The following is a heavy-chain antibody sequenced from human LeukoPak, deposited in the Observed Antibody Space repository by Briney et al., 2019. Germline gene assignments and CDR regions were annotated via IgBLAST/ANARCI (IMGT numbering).Heavy chain of an antibody. CDR2: IYYSGST. Sequence: SETLSLTCTVSGGSISSSSYYWGWIRQPPGKGLEWIGSIYYSGSTYYNPSLKSRVTISVDTSKNQFSLKLSSVTAADTAVYYCARLHDRDFWSGYYADYWGQGTLVTVSS. V-gene: IGHV4-39*01. J-gene: IGHJ4*02. CDR3: ARLHDRDFWSGYYADY. CDR1: GGSISSSSYY. D-gene: IGHD3-3*01.